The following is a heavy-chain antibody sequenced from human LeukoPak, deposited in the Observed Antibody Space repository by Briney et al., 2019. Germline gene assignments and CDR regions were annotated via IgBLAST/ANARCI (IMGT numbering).Heavy chain of an antibody. V-gene: IGHV1-3*01. CDR3: ARYAKAYYDFWSGYYGFDP. J-gene: IGHJ5*02. D-gene: IGHD3-3*01. CDR2: INAGNGNT. Sequence: ASVKVSCKASGGTFSSYAISWVRQAPGQRLEWMGWINAGNGNTKYSQKFQGRVTITRDTSASTAYMELRSLRSEDTALYYCARYAKAYYDFWSGYYGFDPWGQGTLVTVSS. CDR1: GGTFSSYA.